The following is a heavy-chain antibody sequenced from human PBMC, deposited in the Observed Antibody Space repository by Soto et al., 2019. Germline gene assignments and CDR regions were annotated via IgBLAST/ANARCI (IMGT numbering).Heavy chain of an antibody. CDR1: GFTFSSYA. V-gene: IGHV3-64*01. CDR3: ARESGYLNWFDP. J-gene: IGHJ5*02. D-gene: IGHD3-16*02. Sequence: GSLRLSCAASGFTFSSYAMHWVRQAPGKGLEYVSAINSNGGSTYYANSVKGRFTISRDNAKNSLYLQMNSLRDEDTAVYYCARESGYLNWFDPWGQGTLVTVSS. CDR2: INSNGGST.